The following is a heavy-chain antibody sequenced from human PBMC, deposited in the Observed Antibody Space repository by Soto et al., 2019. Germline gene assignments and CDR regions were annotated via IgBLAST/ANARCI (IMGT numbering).Heavy chain of an antibody. CDR3: AKGQIAVAGLSFDY. J-gene: IGHJ4*02. CDR2: ISWNSGSI. Sequence: GGSLRLSCAASGFTFDDYAMHWVRQAPGKGLEWVSGISWNSGSIGYADSVKGRFTISRDNAKNSLYLQMNSLRAEDTALYYCAKGQIAVAGLSFDYWGQGTLVTVSS. V-gene: IGHV3-9*01. CDR1: GFTFDDYA. D-gene: IGHD6-19*01.